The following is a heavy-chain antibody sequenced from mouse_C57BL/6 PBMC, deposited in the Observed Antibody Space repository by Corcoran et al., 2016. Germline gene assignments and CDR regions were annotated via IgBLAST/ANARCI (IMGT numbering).Heavy chain of an antibody. V-gene: IGHV1-76*01. CDR1: GYTFTDYY. CDR3: ARDYDGYYPAMDY. D-gene: IGHD2-3*01. Sequence: QVQLKQSGAELVRPGASVKLSCKASGYTFTDYYINWVKQRPGQGLEWIARIYPGSGNTHYNEKFKGKATLTAEKSSSTAYMQLSSLTSEDSAVYFCARDYDGYYPAMDYWGQGTSVTVSS. CDR2: IYPGSGNT. J-gene: IGHJ4*01.